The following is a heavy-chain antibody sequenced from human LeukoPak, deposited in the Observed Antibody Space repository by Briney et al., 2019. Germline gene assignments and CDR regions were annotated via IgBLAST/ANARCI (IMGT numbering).Heavy chain of an antibody. CDR2: IKEDGSEK. V-gene: IGHV3-7*01. Sequence: GGSLRLSCAASGFTFSSYWMSWVRQAPGKGLEWVANIKEDGSEKHYVDSVKGRFTISRDNAKNSLYLQMNSLRAEDTAVYYCARDVGYCSGGSCYYYYYYGMDVWGQGTTVTVSS. J-gene: IGHJ6*02. CDR3: ARDVGYCSGGSCYYYYYYGMDV. D-gene: IGHD2-15*01. CDR1: GFTFSSYW.